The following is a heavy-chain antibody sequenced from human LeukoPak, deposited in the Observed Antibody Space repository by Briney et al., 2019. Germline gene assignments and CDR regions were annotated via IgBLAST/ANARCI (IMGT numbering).Heavy chain of an antibody. CDR1: GGSISSYY. D-gene: IGHD3-10*01. CDR3: ARDSPEYGSGAFSWFDL. V-gene: IGHV4-59*01. J-gene: IGHJ5*02. Sequence: SETLSLTCTVSGGSISSYYWSWIRQPPGKGLEWIGYIYYAGSTDYNPSLKSRVTISVDTSKNQFSLKLTSVTAADTAVYYCARDSPEYGSGAFSWFDLWGQGTLVTVSS. CDR2: IYYAGST.